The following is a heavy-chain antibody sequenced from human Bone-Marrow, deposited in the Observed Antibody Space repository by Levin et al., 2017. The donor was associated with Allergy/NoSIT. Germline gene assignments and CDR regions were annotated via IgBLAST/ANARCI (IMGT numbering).Heavy chain of an antibody. V-gene: IGHV1-2*02. D-gene: IGHD3-3*01. Sequence: PGGSLRLSCKASGYTFTGYYLHWVRQAPGQGLEWMGWINPNSGDTNSAQKFQGRVTMTRDTSITTACMELSRLTSDDTAVYYCARERSITIFGVVPTKTFDYWGQGTLVTVSS. CDR1: GYTFTGYY. CDR3: ARERSITIFGVVPTKTFDY. CDR2: INPNSGDT. J-gene: IGHJ4*02.